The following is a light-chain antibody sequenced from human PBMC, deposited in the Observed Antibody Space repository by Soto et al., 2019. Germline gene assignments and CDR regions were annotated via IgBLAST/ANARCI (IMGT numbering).Light chain of an antibody. Sequence: DIVMTQSPDSLAVSLGESATINCKSSQIVLYNSDSKNYLAWYQQKPGQPPTLLIYWAANRESGVPDRFSGSGSSTDFTLTSSSLQAEDVAVYYSQQYYITPLTFGGVTKVEIK. V-gene: IGKV4-1*01. CDR3: QQYYITPLT. J-gene: IGKJ4*01. CDR2: WAA. CDR1: QIVLYNSDSKNY.